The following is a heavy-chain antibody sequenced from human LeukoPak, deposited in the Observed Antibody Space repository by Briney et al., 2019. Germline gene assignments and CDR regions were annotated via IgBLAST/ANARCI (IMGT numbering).Heavy chain of an antibody. Sequence: SETLSLTCTVSGGSISSGSYYWSWIRQPAGKGLEWIGRTYTSGSTNYNPSLKSRVTISVDTSKNQFSLKLSSVTAADTAVYYCASRGLARTYYFDYWGQGTLVTVSS. D-gene: IGHD3-10*01. CDR3: ASRGLARTYYFDY. V-gene: IGHV4-61*02. J-gene: IGHJ4*02. CDR2: TYTSGST. CDR1: GGSISSGSYY.